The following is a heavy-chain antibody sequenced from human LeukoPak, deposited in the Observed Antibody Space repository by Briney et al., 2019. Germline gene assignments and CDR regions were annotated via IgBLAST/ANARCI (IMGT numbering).Heavy chain of an antibody. CDR2: ISPYNGDT. CDR3: ARGGVKGIAAVVTYLDP. D-gene: IGHD6-13*01. V-gene: IGHV1-18*01. J-gene: IGHJ5*02. CDR1: GYTFTNYG. Sequence: ASVKVSCKASGYTFTNYGVTWVRPAPGQGLAWMGWISPYNGDTNYAQKLQGRVTMTTDTSTSTAYMELRSLRSDDTAVYYCARGGVKGIAAVVTYLDPWGQGTLVTVSS.